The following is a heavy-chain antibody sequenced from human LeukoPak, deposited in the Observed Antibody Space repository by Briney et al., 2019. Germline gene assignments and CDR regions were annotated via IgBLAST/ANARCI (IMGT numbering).Heavy chain of an antibody. D-gene: IGHD3-22*01. V-gene: IGHV4-4*07. J-gene: IGHJ6*03. CDR2: LYPGVST. CDR1: GGPMYSYY. CDR3: ARMKFYDSTGHSPGHYMDV. Sequence: SETLSLTCTVSGGPMYSYYWSWIRQSAGKGLEWIGRLYPGVSTDYNPSLKSRVTMSVDASKKQFALKLSAVTAADSAVYYCARMKFYDSTGHSPGHYMDVWGKGTTAIVSS.